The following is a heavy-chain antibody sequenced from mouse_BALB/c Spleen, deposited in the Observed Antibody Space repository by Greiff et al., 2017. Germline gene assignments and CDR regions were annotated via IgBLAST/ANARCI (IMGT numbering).Heavy chain of an antibody. Sequence: EVQGVESGGGLVKPGGSLKLSCAASGFTFSSYTMSWVRQTPEKRLEWVATISSGGSYTYYPDSVKGRFTISRDNAKNTLYLQMSSLKSEDTAMYYCTRDRYFDVWGAGTTVTVSS. CDR1: GFTFSSYT. CDR3: TRDRYFDV. J-gene: IGHJ1*01. CDR2: ISSGGSYT. V-gene: IGHV5-6-4*01.